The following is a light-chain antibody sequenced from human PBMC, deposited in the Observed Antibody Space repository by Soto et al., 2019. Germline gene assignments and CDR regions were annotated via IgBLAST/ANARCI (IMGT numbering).Light chain of an antibody. CDR2: GAS. Sequence: EIVLTQSPGTLSLSPGERATHSCRASQTVSSSKLGWYQQKPGRAPKVLIYGASSRATGIPDRFSGSGSGTDFTLTISRLEPEDFAVYYCQQYGSSPRTFGQGTKVDIK. CDR1: QTVSSSK. V-gene: IGKV3-20*01. CDR3: QQYGSSPRT. J-gene: IGKJ1*01.